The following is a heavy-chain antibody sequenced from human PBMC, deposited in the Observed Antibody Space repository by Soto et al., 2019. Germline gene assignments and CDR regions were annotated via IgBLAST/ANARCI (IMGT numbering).Heavy chain of an antibody. Sequence: QVQLVQSGAEVKRPGSSVKVSCKASGDTFSFYSINWVRQAPGLGPEWMVRVNPILSLSNYAQRFQGRVTMTADKSTSTAYMELSGLRSEDTAIYYCATSYGAGYRAFDYWGQGALVTVSS. V-gene: IGHV1-69*04. CDR1: GDTFSFYS. J-gene: IGHJ4*02. D-gene: IGHD3-10*01. CDR2: VNPILSLS. CDR3: ATSYGAGYRAFDY.